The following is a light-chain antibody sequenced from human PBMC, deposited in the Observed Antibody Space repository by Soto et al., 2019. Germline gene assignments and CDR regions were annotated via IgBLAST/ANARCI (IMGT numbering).Light chain of an antibody. V-gene: IGKV3-20*01. J-gene: IGKJ2*01. Sequence: EIVLTQSPGTLSLSPGERATLSCRASQSDSSTYLAWYQQKPGQAPRLLIYGASSRATGIPDRFSGSGSGTDFTLTISRLEPGDFAVYYCQQYGTSPYTFGQGTKLEIK. CDR1: QSDSSTY. CDR2: GAS. CDR3: QQYGTSPYT.